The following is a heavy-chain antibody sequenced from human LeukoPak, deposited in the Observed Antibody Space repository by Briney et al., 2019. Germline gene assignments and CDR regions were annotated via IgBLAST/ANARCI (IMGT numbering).Heavy chain of an antibody. Sequence: SETLSLTCTVSGGSISSYYWSWIRQPPGKGLEWIRYIYYSGSTNYNPSLKSRVTISVDTSKNQFSLKLSSVTAADTAVYYCARASDCGGDCYPGAFDIWGQGTMVTVSS. V-gene: IGHV4-59*01. CDR1: GGSISSYY. J-gene: IGHJ3*02. CDR2: IYYSGST. CDR3: ARASDCGGDCYPGAFDI. D-gene: IGHD2-21*02.